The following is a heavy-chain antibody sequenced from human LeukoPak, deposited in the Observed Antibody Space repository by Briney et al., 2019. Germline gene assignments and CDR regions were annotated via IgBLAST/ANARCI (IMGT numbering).Heavy chain of an antibody. CDR2: ISVSGDNT. J-gene: IGHJ4*02. CDR3: AKGGSVGATTYFFDY. D-gene: IGHD1-26*01. CDR1: GFTFSSYA. Sequence: PGGSLRLSCAASGFTFSSYAMSWVRQAPGRGLEWVSTISVSGDNTYYADSVRGRSTISRDNSRNTLYLQMNSLRAEDTAFYYCAKGGSVGATTYFFDYWGQGTLVTVSS. V-gene: IGHV3-23*01.